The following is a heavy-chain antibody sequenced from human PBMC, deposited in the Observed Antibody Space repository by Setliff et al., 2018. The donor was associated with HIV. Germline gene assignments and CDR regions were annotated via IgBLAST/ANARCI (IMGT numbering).Heavy chain of an antibody. V-gene: IGHV1-46*01. D-gene: IGHD4-17*01. CDR2: VIPVRDMA. CDR3: ARETYFFDVTTFYSYALGV. CDR1: GYTFTNYY. J-gene: IGHJ6*02. Sequence: ASVKVSCKASGYTFTNYYMHWVRQAPGQGLEWMGTVIPVRDMANYAEKFQGRVTITADRSTSTSYMELRGLRSEDTAVYFCARETYFFDVTTFYSYALGVWGQGTTVTV.